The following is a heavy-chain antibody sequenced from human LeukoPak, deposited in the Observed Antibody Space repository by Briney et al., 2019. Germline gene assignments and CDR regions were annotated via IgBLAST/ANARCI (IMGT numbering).Heavy chain of an antibody. CDR2: IYYSGST. J-gene: IGHJ4*02. CDR1: GGSISSGDYY. Sequence: SETLSLTCTVSGGSISSGDYYWSWIRQPPGEGLEWIGYIYYSGSTYYNPSLKSRVTISVDTSKNQFSLKLSSVTAADTAVYYCASYYYDSSGSPDWGQGTLVTVSS. V-gene: IGHV4-30-4*01. D-gene: IGHD3-22*01. CDR3: ASYYYDSSGSPD.